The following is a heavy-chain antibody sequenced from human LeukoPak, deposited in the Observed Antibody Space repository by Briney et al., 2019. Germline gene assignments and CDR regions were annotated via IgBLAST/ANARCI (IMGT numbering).Heavy chain of an antibody. J-gene: IGHJ4*02. CDR3: AKPNSSSFDY. CDR1: GFTFSSYA. Sequence: GGSLRLSCAASGFTFSSYAMSWVRQAPGKGLEWVAVISYDGSNKYYADSVKGRFTISRDNSKNTLYLQMNSLRAEDTAVYYCAKPNSSSFDYWGQGTLVTVSS. D-gene: IGHD6-13*01. V-gene: IGHV3-30*18. CDR2: ISYDGSNK.